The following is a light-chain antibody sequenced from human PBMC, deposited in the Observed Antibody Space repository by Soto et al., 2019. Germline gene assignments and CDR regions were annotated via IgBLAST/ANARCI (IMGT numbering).Light chain of an antibody. Sequence: QSALTQPASVSGSPGQSIAISCTGTTSDVGGYNYVSWYQQHPGKAPKLMIYDVSNRPSGVSNRFSGSQSGNTASLTISGLQAEDEADYYCSSYTSSGSYVFGTGTKSPS. CDR1: TSDVGGYNY. CDR3: SSYTSSGSYV. V-gene: IGLV2-14*01. J-gene: IGLJ1*01. CDR2: DVS.